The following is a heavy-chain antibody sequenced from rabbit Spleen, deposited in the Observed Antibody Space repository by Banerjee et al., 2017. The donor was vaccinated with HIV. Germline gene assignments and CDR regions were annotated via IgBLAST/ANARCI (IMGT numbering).Heavy chain of an antibody. J-gene: IGHJ4*01. CDR2: IDTGFGGTS. CDR3: ARDLDGVIGWNFGW. CDR1: GFSFSVRHD. Sequence: QEQLEESGGDLVKPEGSLTLTCKASGFSFSVRHDMCWVRQAPGKGLEWIACIDTGFGGTSYCAGWAKGRFTISNAASTTVTLQMTSLTAADTATYFCARDLDGVIGWNFGWWGQGTLVTVS. V-gene: IGHV1S45*01. D-gene: IGHD1-1*01.